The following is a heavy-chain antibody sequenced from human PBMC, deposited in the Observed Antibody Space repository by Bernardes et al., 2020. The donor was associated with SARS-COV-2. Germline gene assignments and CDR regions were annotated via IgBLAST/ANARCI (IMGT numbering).Heavy chain of an antibody. CDR2: ISWNSGSI. D-gene: IGHD6-19*01. CDR1: GFTFDDYA. CDR3: AKDIGYSSGLTDY. Sequence: GGSLRLSCAASGFTFDDYAMHLVRQAPGKGLELVSGISWNSGSIGYADSVKGRFTISRDNAKNSLYLQMNSLRAEDTALYYCAKDIGYSSGLTDYWGQGTLVTVSS. J-gene: IGHJ4*02. V-gene: IGHV3-9*01.